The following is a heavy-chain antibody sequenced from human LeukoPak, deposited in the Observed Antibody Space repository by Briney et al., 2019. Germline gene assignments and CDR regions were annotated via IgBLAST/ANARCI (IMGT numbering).Heavy chain of an antibody. CDR2: IRSDGSTK. V-gene: IGHV3-30*02. CDR1: GFTFSSYG. J-gene: IGHJ2*01. D-gene: IGHD6-13*01. Sequence: GGSLRLSCAASGFTFSSYGMHWVRQAPGKGLEWVAFIRSDGSTKYYADSVKGRFTISRDNSKNTLYLQMNSLRIEDTAVYYCAKDEQQLAPLAWCFDLWGRGTLVTVSS. CDR3: AKDEQQLAPLAWCFDL.